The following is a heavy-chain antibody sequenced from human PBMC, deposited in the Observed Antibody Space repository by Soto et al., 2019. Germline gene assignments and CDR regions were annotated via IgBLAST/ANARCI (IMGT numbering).Heavy chain of an antibody. CDR1: GYSFTSYW. CDR2: IYPGDSDT. D-gene: IGHD3-9*01. Sequence: GESLKISCKGSGYSFTSYWIGWVRQMPGKGLEWMGIIYPGDSDTRYSPSFQGQVTISADKSISTACLQWSSLKASDTAMYYCARLDDILTGYPYYFDYWGQGTLVTVSS. V-gene: IGHV5-51*01. J-gene: IGHJ4*02. CDR3: ARLDDILTGYPYYFDY.